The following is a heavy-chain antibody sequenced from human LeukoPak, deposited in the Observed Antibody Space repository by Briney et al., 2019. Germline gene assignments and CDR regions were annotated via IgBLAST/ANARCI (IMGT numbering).Heavy chain of an antibody. CDR3: ARDTRGSGYFDY. CDR1: GGSISSYY. V-gene: IGHV4-59*01. J-gene: IGHJ4*02. CDR2: IYYSGSA. D-gene: IGHD3-10*01. Sequence: SETLSLTCTVSGGSISSYYWSWIRQPPGKGLEWIGYIYYSGSANYNPSLKSRVTISVDTSKNQFSLKLSSVTAADTAVYYCARDTRGSGYFDYWGQGTLVTVSS.